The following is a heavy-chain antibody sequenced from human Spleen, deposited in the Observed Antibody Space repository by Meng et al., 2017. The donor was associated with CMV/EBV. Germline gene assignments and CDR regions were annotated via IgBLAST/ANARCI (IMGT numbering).Heavy chain of an antibody. CDR1: GFSFSDYY. CDR2: IKQDESEK. V-gene: IGHV3-7*01. D-gene: IGHD3-22*01. J-gene: IGHJ4*02. Sequence: GESLKISCVASGFSFSDYYMNWIRQAPGKGLEWVATIKQDESEKYYVDSVKGRFTISRDNAKNSLYLQMNSLRADDTAVYYCARGSVFYYDGTSFFYAWGQGTLVTVSS. CDR3: ARGSVFYYDGTSFFYA.